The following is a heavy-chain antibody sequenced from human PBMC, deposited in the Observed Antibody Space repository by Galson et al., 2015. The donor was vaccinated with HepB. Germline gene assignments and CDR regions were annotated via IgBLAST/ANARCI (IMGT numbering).Heavy chain of an antibody. Sequence: SVKVSCKASGGTFSSYTISWVRQAPGQGLEWMGRIIVILGIANYAQKFQGRVTITADKSTSTAYMELSSLRSENTAVYYCAREGPLYCSGGSCYPAGVGDYWGQGTLVTVSS. J-gene: IGHJ4*02. CDR1: GGTFSSYT. CDR2: IIVILGIA. D-gene: IGHD2-15*01. CDR3: AREGPLYCSGGSCYPAGVGDY. V-gene: IGHV1-69*04.